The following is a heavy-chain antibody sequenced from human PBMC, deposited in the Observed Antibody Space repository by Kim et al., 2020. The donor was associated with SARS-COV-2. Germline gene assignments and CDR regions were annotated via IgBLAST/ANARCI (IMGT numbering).Heavy chain of an antibody. CDR3: AKSVWLYGGNQAFDY. Sequence: GGSLRLSCAASGFTFSSYAMSWVRQAPGKGLEWVSAISGSGGSTYYADSVKGRFTISRDNSKNTLYLQMNSLRAEDTAVYYCAKSVWLYGGNQAFDYWVQGTLVTVSS. CDR1: GFTFSSYA. CDR2: ISGSGGST. D-gene: IGHD4-17*01. V-gene: IGHV3-23*01. J-gene: IGHJ4*02.